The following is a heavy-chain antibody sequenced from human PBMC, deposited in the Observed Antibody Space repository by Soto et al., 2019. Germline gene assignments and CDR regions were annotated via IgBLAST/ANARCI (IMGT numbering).Heavy chain of an antibody. Sequence: QVQLQESGPGLVKPSETLSLTCTVSGGSFKSGSYSWSWIRQPPGKGLEWIGYVYHTGRTSYNPSLKSRVSISMDTSKTQVSLNLDSVTAADTAVYFCASDFAYFDSWGQGTLVTVSS. D-gene: IGHD3-3*01. CDR3: ASDFAYFDS. J-gene: IGHJ4*02. CDR1: GGSFKSGSYS. V-gene: IGHV4-61*01. CDR2: VYHTGRT.